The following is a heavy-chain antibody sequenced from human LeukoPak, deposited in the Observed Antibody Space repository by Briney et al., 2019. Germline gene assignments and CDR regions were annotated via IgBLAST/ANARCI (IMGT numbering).Heavy chain of an antibody. V-gene: IGHV3-23*01. CDR3: AARPPIVVGGPFDY. D-gene: IGHD3-22*01. J-gene: IGHJ4*02. CDR2: ISGSGDNT. CDR1: GFTYYSFA. Sequence: GGSLRLSCAASGFTYYSFAMNWVRQAPGKGLEWLSTISGSGDNTYYADSVKGRFTVSRDNSKNTLYLQMNSLRAEDTAVYYCAARPPIVVGGPFDYWSQGTLVTVSS.